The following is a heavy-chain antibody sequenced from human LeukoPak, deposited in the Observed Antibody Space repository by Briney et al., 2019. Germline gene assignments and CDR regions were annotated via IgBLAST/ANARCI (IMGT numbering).Heavy chain of an antibody. CDR3: ARDLGGNADY. Sequence: SVKVSCEASGGTFSSYAISWVRQAPGQGLEWMGRIIPILGIANYAQKFQGRVTITADKSTSTAYMELSSLRSEDTAVYYCARDLGGNADYWGQGTLVTVSS. J-gene: IGHJ4*02. D-gene: IGHD4-23*01. CDR1: GGTFSSYA. CDR2: IIPILGIA. V-gene: IGHV1-69*04.